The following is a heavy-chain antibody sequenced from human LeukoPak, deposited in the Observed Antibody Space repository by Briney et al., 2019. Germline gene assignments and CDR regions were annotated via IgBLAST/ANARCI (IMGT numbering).Heavy chain of an antibody. V-gene: IGHV3-30-3*01. CDR2: ISYDGSNK. D-gene: IGHD3-10*01. CDR1: GFTFSSYA. Sequence: PGGSLRLSCAASGFTFSSYAMHWVRQAPGKGLEWVAVISYDGSNKYYADSVKGRFTISRDNSKNTLYLQMNSLRAEDTAVYYCAREYGSESYYHNWFDPWGQGTLVTVSS. CDR3: AREYGSESYYHNWFDP. J-gene: IGHJ5*02.